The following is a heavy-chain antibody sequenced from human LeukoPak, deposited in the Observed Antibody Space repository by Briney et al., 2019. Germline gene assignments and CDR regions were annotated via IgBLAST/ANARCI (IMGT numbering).Heavy chain of an antibody. D-gene: IGHD3-10*01. CDR2: ISVSGGST. Sequence: GGSLRLSCAASGLTSNNYAMSWVRQAPGKGLEWVAGISVSGGSTFYADSVKGRFTISRDNSKKTLYLQLDSLRVEDTVIYYCAKDSKQLGVRGGWFDPWGQGTLVTVSS. CDR3: AKDSKQLGVRGGWFDP. CDR1: GLTSNNYA. V-gene: IGHV3-23*01. J-gene: IGHJ5*02.